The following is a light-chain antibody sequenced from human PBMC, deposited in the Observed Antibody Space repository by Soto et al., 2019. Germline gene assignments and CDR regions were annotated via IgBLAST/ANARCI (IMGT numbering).Light chain of an antibody. V-gene: IGKV3-20*01. Sequence: EIVLTQSPGTLSLSPGERATLSCRASQSVSSSYLAWYQQKPGQAPRLLIYGASSRATGIPDRFSGSGSGTDFTLIISRLEPVDFAVYYCQQYGSAPVTFAQGTKLEIK. J-gene: IGKJ2*01. CDR2: GAS. CDR1: QSVSSSY. CDR3: QQYGSAPVT.